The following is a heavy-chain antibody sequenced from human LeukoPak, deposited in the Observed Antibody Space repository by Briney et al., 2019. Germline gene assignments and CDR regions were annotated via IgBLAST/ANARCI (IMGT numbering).Heavy chain of an antibody. CDR1: GFTFSSYG. V-gene: IGHV3-33*08. D-gene: IGHD6-13*01. CDR2: IWYDGSNK. Sequence: GGSLRLSCAASGFTFSSYGMHWVRQAPGKGLEWVAVIWYDGSNKYYADSVKGRFTISRDNSKNTLFLQMDSLRAEDTAVYFCARHCHSSTYYNFFDSWGQGTLVTVSS. CDR3: ARHCHSSTYYNFFDS. J-gene: IGHJ4*02.